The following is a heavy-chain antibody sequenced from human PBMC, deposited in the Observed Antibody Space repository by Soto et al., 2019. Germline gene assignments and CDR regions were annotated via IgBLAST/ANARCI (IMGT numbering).Heavy chain of an antibody. J-gene: IGHJ4*02. D-gene: IGHD4-17*01. CDR3: ARTNGDLISFDY. V-gene: IGHV4-4*01. Sequence: PXETLSLTCAVSDGSITTSHWWSCVRQPPGKGLEWIGEIFHSGSTSSNPSLKSRVTISVDKSKNQFSLKLSSVTAADTAVYFCARTNGDLISFDYWGQGALVTVSS. CDR1: DGSITTSHW. CDR2: IFHSGST.